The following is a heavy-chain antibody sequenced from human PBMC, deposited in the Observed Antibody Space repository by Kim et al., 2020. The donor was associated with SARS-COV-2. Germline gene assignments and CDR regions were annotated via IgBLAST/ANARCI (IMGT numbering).Heavy chain of an antibody. Sequence: ASVKVSCKASGYTFTSYGISWVRQAPGQGLEWMGWISAYNGNTNYAQKLQGRVTMTTDTSTSTAYMELRSLRSDDTAVYYCARGGGQLWLSVTPYYYYYYGMDVWGQGTTVTVSS. CDR1: GYTFTSYG. J-gene: IGHJ6*02. CDR2: ISAYNGNT. CDR3: ARGGGQLWLSVTPYYYYYYGMDV. D-gene: IGHD5-18*01. V-gene: IGHV1-18*04.